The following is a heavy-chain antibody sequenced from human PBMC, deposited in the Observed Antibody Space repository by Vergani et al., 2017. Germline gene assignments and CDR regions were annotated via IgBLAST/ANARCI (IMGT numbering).Heavy chain of an antibody. J-gene: IGHJ3*02. CDR1: GGSISSYY. V-gene: IGHV4-30-4*08. CDR2: IYYSGNT. Sequence: QVQLQESGPGLVKPSETLSLTCTVSGGSISSYYWSWIRQPPGKGLEWIGYIYYSGNTYYNPSLKSRVTISVDTSKNQFSLKLSSVTAADTAVYYCARVDSNDAFDIWGQGTMVTVSS. D-gene: IGHD2-2*03. CDR3: ARVDSNDAFDI.